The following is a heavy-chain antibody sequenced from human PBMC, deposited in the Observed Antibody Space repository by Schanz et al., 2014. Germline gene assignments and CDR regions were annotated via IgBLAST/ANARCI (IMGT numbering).Heavy chain of an antibody. V-gene: IGHV3-33*01. CDR2: IRYDGSNK. CDR1: GFTFISYD. J-gene: IGHJ4*02. CDR3: TREDCSAASCYFGY. D-gene: IGHD6-25*01. Sequence: QAQLVESGGGVVQPGRSLRLSCVASGFTFISYDINWVRQAPGKGLEWVSVIRYDGSNKNFGESVKGRFTISRDNSNNTEYLQMNTLGADDTAVYYCTREDCSAASCYFGYWGQGTLVTGSS.